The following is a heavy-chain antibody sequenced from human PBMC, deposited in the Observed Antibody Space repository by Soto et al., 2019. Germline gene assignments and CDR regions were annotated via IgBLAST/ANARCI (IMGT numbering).Heavy chain of an antibody. D-gene: IGHD3-22*01. CDR2: ITSSGAA. Sequence: DVQLLESGGDLAQPGGSLRLSCEASGFIFNNYAIAWVRQAPGKGLEWVSGITSSGAAYYADSVKGRFTISRDNSKNTLYLQMNSLRAEDTAVYYCAKGESSVSARDFDPWGQGTLVTVSS. V-gene: IGHV3-23*01. J-gene: IGHJ5*02. CDR1: GFIFNNYA. CDR3: AKGESSVSARDFDP.